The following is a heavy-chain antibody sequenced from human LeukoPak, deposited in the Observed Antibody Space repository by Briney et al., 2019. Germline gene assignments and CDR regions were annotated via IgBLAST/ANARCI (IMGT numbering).Heavy chain of an antibody. CDR3: AKDLPQKKYSSGWSGIDY. CDR1: GFTFSIYS. V-gene: IGHV3-48*01. J-gene: IGHJ4*02. D-gene: IGHD6-19*01. CDR2: ISSSSSTI. Sequence: GGSLRLSCAASGFTFSIYSMNWVRQAPGKGLEWVSYISSSSSTIYYADSVKGRFTISRDNAKNSLYLQMNSLRAEDRAVYYCAKDLPQKKYSSGWSGIDYWGQGTLVTVSS.